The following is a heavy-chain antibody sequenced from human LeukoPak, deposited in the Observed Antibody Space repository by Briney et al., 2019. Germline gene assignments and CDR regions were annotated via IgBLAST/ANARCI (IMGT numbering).Heavy chain of an antibody. Sequence: GRSLRLSCTTSGFSFGSYGLHWVRQAPGKGLQWVAYISDDGSGKSYADFVEGRFSISRDKAKKALFLQMNSLRPGDTAVYYCARVMLSYYFDYWGQGTQVAVSS. V-gene: IGHV3-30*03. CDR1: GFSFGSYG. CDR3: ARVMLSYYFDY. CDR2: ISDDGSGK. J-gene: IGHJ4*02. D-gene: IGHD3-10*02.